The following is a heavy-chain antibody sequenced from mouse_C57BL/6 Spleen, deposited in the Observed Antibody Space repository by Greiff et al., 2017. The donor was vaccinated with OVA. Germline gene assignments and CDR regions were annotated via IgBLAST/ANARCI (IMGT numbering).Heavy chain of an antibody. D-gene: IGHD2-3*01. CDR1: GFTFSSYG. CDR2: ISSGGSYT. Sequence: VQRVESGGDLVKPGGSLKLSCAASGFTFSSYGMSWVRQTPDKRLEWVATISSGGSYTYYPDSVKGRFTISRDNAKNTLYLQMSSLKSEDTAMYYCARQDDGYYFDYWGQGTTLTVSS. V-gene: IGHV5-6*01. J-gene: IGHJ2*01. CDR3: ARQDDGYYFDY.